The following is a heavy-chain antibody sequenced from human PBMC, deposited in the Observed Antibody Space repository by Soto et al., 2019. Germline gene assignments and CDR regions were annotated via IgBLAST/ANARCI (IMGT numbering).Heavy chain of an antibody. CDR3: VKDEGIEAMDV. J-gene: IGHJ6*02. V-gene: IGHV3-21*01. CDR1: VFTFSRNT. Sequence: PGRSLRLSCVTPVFTFSRNTMNWVRQAPGKGLEWVASITSSGSYVYYADSVKGRFSASRDNAKNPLSLQMDSLRPDDTAIYFCVKDEGIEAMDVWGQGTTVTVSS. CDR2: ITSSGSYV. D-gene: IGHD3-3*02.